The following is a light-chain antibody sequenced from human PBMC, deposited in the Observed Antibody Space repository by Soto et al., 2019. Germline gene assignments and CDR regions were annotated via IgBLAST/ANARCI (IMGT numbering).Light chain of an antibody. J-gene: IGKJ4*01. V-gene: IGKV3D-15*01. CDR2: DIS. CDR3: QQYNGWTLT. Sequence: EILMTQSPATLSGSPGERATLSCRASQSVSSNLAWYQQKHGQAPSLLIYDISARATGIPTGFSGSGYGTELTLTISSLKYEDFEVYYCQQYNGWTLTFGGGTKVDI. CDR1: QSVSSN.